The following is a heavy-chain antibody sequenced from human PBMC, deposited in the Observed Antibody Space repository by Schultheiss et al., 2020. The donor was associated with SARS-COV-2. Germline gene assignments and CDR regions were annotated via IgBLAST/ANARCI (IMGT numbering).Heavy chain of an antibody. J-gene: IGHJ6*02. CDR1: GFTFSDYY. CDR2: IYSGGST. CDR3: ARESGSSWLYYGMDV. D-gene: IGHD6-13*01. V-gene: IGHV3-66*01. Sequence: GESLKISCAAFGFTFSDYYMSWIRQAPGKGLEWVSVIYSGGSTYYADSVKGRFTISRDNSKNTLYLQMNSLRAEDTAVYYCARESGSSWLYYGMDVWGQGTTVTVSS.